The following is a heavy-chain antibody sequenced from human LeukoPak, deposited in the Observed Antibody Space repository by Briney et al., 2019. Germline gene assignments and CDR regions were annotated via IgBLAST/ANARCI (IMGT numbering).Heavy chain of an antibody. CDR2: MNPNSGNT. CDR3: ARGATVVLYYYYYYMDV. D-gene: IGHD4-23*01. CDR1: GYTFTSYD. J-gene: IGHJ6*03. Sequence: EASVKVSCKASGYTFTSYDINWVRQATGQGLEWMGWMNPNSGNTGYAQKFQGRVTMTRNTSISTAYMELSSLRSEDTAVYYCARGATVVLYYYYYYMDVWGKGTTVTVSS. V-gene: IGHV1-8*01.